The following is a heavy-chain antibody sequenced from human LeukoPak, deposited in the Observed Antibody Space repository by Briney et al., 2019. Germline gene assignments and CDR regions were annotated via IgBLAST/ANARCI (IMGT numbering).Heavy chain of an antibody. D-gene: IGHD4-17*01. CDR1: GYSITSNYY. J-gene: IGHJ4*01. CDR3: VRERGYYGDSY. Sequence: PSETLSLTCSVSGYSITSNYYWGWSRQPPGKGLEWIGGIHHCGITYYNPSLKARLTISVDTSKNQISLILTTVTAADTAVYYCVRERGYYGDSYWGQGTLVTVSS. V-gene: IGHV4-38-2*02. CDR2: IHHCGIT.